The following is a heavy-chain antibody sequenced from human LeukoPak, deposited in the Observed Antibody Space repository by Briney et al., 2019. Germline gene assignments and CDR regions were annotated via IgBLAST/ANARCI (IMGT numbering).Heavy chain of an antibody. J-gene: IGHJ5*02. CDR3: TTDNGDSDDNWFDP. V-gene: IGHV3-15*01. Sequence: SGRCLGLSWAAPGFTFSNAWLSWVRQAPGEGLEGVGRIKSKTDGGTTDYAAPVKGRFTISRADSKNTLYLQMNSLKAEDTAVYYCTTDNGDSDDNWFDPWGQGTLVTVSS. CDR1: GFTFSNAW. CDR2: IKSKTDGGTT. D-gene: IGHD4-17*01.